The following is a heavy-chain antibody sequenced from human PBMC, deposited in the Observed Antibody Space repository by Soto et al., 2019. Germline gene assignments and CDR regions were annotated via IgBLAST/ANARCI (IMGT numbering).Heavy chain of an antibody. CDR1: GFTFSSYG. Sequence: QVQLVESGGGVVQPGRSLRLSCAASGFTFSSYGMHWVRQAPGKGLEWVAVIWYDGSNKYYADSVKGRFTISRDNSKKKLYLQMNSKRAEDTAVYYCARDRGFRQPARRGYGMDVWGQGTTVTVSS. V-gene: IGHV3-33*01. D-gene: IGHD6-6*01. CDR3: ARDRGFRQPARRGYGMDV. J-gene: IGHJ6*02. CDR2: IWYDGSNK.